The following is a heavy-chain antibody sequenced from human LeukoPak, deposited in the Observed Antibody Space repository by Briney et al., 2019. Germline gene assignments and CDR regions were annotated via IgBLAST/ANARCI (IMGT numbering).Heavy chain of an antibody. CDR1: GYTFSTYP. CDR3: ARHSFSGYDLPYYFDY. V-gene: IGHV7-4-1*02. Sequence: ASVKVSCKASGYTFSTYPMNWVRQAPGQGLEWMGWINTNTGSPTYAQGLTGRFVFSLDTSVSTAYLQWSSLKASDTAMYYCARHSFSGYDLPYYFDYWGQGTLVTVSS. J-gene: IGHJ4*02. CDR2: INTNTGSP. D-gene: IGHD5-12*01.